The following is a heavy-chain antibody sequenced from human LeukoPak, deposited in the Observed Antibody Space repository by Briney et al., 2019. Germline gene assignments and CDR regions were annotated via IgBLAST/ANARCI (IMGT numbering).Heavy chain of an antibody. CDR2: ISFDRSDK. CDR1: GFTFSNYA. CDR3: ARGGELNAFDI. V-gene: IGHV3-30*14. Sequence: PGRSLRLSCAASGFTFSNYAMHWVRQAPGKGLEWVAVISFDRSDKYYADSVKGRFTISRDNSKNTLYLQMNSLRAEDTAVYYCARGGELNAFDIWGQGTMVTVSS. J-gene: IGHJ3*02. D-gene: IGHD1-26*01.